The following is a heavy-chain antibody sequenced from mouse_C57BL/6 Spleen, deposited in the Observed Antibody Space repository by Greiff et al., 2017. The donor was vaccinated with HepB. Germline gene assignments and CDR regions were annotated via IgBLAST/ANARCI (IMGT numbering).Heavy chain of an antibody. D-gene: IGHD2-5*01. CDR2: IRLKSDNYAT. Sequence: EVKLEESGGGLVQPGGSMKLSCVASGFTFSNYWMNWVRQSPETGLEWVAQIRLKSDNYATHYAESVKGRFTISRDDSKSSVYVQMNNLKAEDTGSYYCAGGSNYWYFDVWGTGTTVTVSS. J-gene: IGHJ1*03. V-gene: IGHV6-3*01. CDR1: GFTFSNYW. CDR3: AGGSNYWYFDV.